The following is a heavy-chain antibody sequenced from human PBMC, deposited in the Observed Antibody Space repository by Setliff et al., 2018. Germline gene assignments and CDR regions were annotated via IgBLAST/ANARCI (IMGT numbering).Heavy chain of an antibody. CDR3: ARDWGAAGSTNAFDI. J-gene: IGHJ3*02. CDR1: GPMFSRYW. D-gene: IGHD6-25*01. Sequence: PSETLSLSCVVSGPMFSRYWIHWVRQSPGKGLVWVARINGDGSRASYADSVEGRFTISRDNAKNTVYLQMNSLGVDDTAVYYCARDWGAAGSTNAFDIWGQGTMVTVSS. CDR2: INGDGSRA. V-gene: IGHV3-74*01.